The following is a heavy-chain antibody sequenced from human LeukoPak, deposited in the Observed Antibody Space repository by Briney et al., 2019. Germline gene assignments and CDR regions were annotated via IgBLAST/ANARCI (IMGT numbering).Heavy chain of an antibody. J-gene: IGHJ4*02. D-gene: IGHD4-17*01. CDR2: IRFDGSSK. CDR1: GFTFSSYA. CDR3: AKSGSDGDYSYYFDY. Sequence: GGSLRLSCAASGFTFSSYAMSWVRQAPGKGLEWVAFIRFDGSSKFYTDSVKGRFTISRDNSKNTLYLQMNSLRAEDTAVYYCAKSGSDGDYSYYFDYWGQGTLVTVSS. V-gene: IGHV3-30*02.